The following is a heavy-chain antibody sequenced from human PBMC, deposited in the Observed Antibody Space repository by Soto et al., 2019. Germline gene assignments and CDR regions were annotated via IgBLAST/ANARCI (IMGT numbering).Heavy chain of an antibody. J-gene: IGHJ6*03. Sequence: GASVKVSCKASGYTFTSYAMSWVRQAPGQRLEWMGWINADNGNTKYSQKLQGRVTMTRDTSASTAYMELSSLRSEDTAVYYCARDFGDFWSGYQVVPYYYYYMDVWGKGTTVTVSS. V-gene: IGHV1-3*01. CDR2: INADNGNT. CDR3: ARDFGDFWSGYQVVPYYYYYMDV. CDR1: GYTFTSYA. D-gene: IGHD3-3*01.